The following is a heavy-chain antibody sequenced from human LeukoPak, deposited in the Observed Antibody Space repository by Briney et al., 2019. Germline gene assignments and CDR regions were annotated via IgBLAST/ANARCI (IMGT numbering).Heavy chain of an antibody. J-gene: IGHJ4*02. D-gene: IGHD3-22*01. CDR3: ARLGPYDSSGYYHDFDY. CDR2: ISAYNGNT. CDR1: GYTFTSYG. V-gene: IGHV1-18*01. Sequence: ASVKVSCKASGYTFTSYGISWVRQAPGQGLEWMGWISAYNGNTNYAQKLQGRVTMTTDTSTSTAYMELRSLRSDDTAVYYCARLGPYDSSGYYHDFDYWGQGTLVTVSS.